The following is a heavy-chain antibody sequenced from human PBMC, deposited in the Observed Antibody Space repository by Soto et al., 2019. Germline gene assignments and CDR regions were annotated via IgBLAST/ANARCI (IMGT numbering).Heavy chain of an antibody. CDR3: TRDASRDSSARGWFDP. V-gene: IGHV3-21*01. CDR1: GFTFRSFT. D-gene: IGHD6-13*01. CDR2: ISSNSAYI. J-gene: IGHJ5*02. Sequence: GGSLRLSCAASGFTFRSFTMNWVRQAPGKGLEWVSTISSNSAYIYYTDALRGRFTISRDNAKNSLHLQMNTLRAEDTAVYYCTRDASRDSSARGWFDPWGPGTLVTVSS.